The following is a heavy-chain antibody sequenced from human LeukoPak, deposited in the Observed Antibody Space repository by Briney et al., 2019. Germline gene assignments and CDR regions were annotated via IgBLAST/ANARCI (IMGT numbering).Heavy chain of an antibody. CDR2: ISSSGSTI. J-gene: IGHJ5*02. D-gene: IGHD4-17*01. Sequence: PGGSLRLSCAASGFTFSSYEMNWVRQAPGKGLEWVSYISSSGSTIYYADSVKGRFTISRDNAQNSLYLQMNSLRAEDTAVYYCARNYGWGFDPWGQGTLVTVSS. CDR3: ARNYGWGFDP. CDR1: GFTFSSYE. V-gene: IGHV3-48*03.